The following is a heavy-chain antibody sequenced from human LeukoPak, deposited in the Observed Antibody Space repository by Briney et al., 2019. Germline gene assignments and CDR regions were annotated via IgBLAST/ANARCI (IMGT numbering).Heavy chain of an antibody. CDR3: ARRSTYYGNFDH. CDR1: GFTFSSYW. J-gene: IGHJ4*02. V-gene: IGHV4-39*01. Sequence: GSLRLSCAASGFTFSSYWMHWVRQAPGKGLEWIGSLSYGESTHYNPSLKSRVTISVDTSKNQFSLKLSSVTAADTAVYYCARRSTYYGNFDHWDEGALVTVSS. CDR2: LSYGEST. D-gene: IGHD3-3*01.